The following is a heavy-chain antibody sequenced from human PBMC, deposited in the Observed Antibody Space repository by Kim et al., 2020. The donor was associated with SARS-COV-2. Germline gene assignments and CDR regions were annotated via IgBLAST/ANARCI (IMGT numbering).Heavy chain of an antibody. Sequence: GGSLRLSCAASGFTFSSYSMNWVRQAPGKGLEWVSSISSSSSYISYADSVKGRFTISRDNAKNSLYLQMNSLRAEDTAVYYCARDAGPYFCSSTSCYPFDYWGQGTLVTVSS. CDR2: ISSSSSYI. V-gene: IGHV3-21*01. CDR3: ARDAGPYFCSSTSCYPFDY. CDR1: GFTFSSYS. D-gene: IGHD2-2*01. J-gene: IGHJ4*02.